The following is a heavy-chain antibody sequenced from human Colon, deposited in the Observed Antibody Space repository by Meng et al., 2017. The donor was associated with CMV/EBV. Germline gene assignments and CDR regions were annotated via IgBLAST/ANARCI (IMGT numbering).Heavy chain of an antibody. CDR3: ARADPSIAMYYFDY. CDR1: GGSISTYY. J-gene: IGHJ4*02. Sequence: SETLSLTCNVSGGSISTYYWTWIRQSPGKGLGWIGNIYYTGNVKYNPSLKSRLTISVDTAKNQLSLKLSSVTAADTAIYFCARADPSIAMYYFDYWGPGTLVTVSS. D-gene: IGHD3-16*01. V-gene: IGHV4-59*13. CDR2: IYYTGNV.